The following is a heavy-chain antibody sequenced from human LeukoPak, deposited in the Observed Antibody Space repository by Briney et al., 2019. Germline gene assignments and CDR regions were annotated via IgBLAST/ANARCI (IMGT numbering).Heavy chain of an antibody. CDR1: GFTFSDYY. CDR2: ISSSGSTI. D-gene: IGHD6-13*01. Sequence: GGSLRLSCAASGFTFSDYYMSWIRQAPGKGLERVSYISSSGSTIYYADPVKGRFTISRDNAKNSLYLQMNSLRAEDTAVYYCAREGYSSSWQDAFDIWGQGTMVTVSS. V-gene: IGHV3-11*01. J-gene: IGHJ3*02. CDR3: AREGYSSSWQDAFDI.